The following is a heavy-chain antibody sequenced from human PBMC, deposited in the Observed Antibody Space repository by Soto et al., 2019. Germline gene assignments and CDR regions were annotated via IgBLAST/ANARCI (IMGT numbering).Heavy chain of an antibody. CDR2: LSYDGGNQ. CDR3: ARGGHIGHFDF. J-gene: IGHJ4*02. CDR1: GFTFKTYA. V-gene: IGHV3-30-3*01. Sequence: GGSLRLSCASSGFTFKTYAMHRVRQAPGRGLEWVAVLSYDGGNQYHADSVKGRFTISRDNSKNTLYLQMNSLRTEDTAVYYCARGGHIGHFDFWGQGTLVTVSS. D-gene: IGHD2-21*01.